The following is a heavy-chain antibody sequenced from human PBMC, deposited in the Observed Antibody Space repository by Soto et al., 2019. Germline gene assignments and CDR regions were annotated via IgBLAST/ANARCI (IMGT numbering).Heavy chain of an antibody. CDR3: ARVYCSGGGWYGIDY. D-gene: IGHD2-15*01. J-gene: IGHJ4*02. CDR1: GYTFTSYY. CDR2: ISPSGGST. Sequence: QVQLVQSGAEVKKPGASVKVSCKASGYTFTSYYMHWVRQAPGQGLEWMGIISPSGGSTTYAQKCQGRVRMTRDKSTSTVYMELSSLRSEDTAVYYCARVYCSGGGWYGIDYWGQGTLVTVSS. V-gene: IGHV1-46*01.